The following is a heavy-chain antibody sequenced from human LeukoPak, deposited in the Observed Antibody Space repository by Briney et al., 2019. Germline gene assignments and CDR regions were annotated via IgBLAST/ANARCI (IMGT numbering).Heavy chain of an antibody. CDR2: ISAYNGNT. CDR1: GYTFTSYG. J-gene: IGHJ4*02. CDR3: ARGEGRTTELPFDY. Sequence: ASVKVSCKASGYTFTSYGISWVRQAPGQGLEWMGWISAYNGNTNYAQKLQGRVTMTTDTFTSTAYMELRSLRSDDTAVYYCARGEGRTTELPFDYWGQGTLVTVSS. D-gene: IGHD1-7*01. V-gene: IGHV1-18*01.